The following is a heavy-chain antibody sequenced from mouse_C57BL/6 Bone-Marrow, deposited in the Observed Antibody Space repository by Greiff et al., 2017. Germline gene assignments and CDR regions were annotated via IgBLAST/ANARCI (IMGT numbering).Heavy chain of an antibody. V-gene: IGHV1-64*01. CDR1: GYTFTSYW. CDR3: ARGGVALAY. J-gene: IGHJ3*01. Sequence: VQLQQPGAELVKPGASVKLSCKASGYTFTSYWMHWVKQRPGQGLEWIGMIHPNSGNTNYNEKFKSKATLTVDKSSSTAYMQLSSLTSEDSAVYCCARGGVALAYWGQGTLVTVSA. CDR2: IHPNSGNT.